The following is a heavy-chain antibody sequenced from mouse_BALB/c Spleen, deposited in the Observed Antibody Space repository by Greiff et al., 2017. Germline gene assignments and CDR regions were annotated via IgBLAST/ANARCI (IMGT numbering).Heavy chain of an antibody. CDR3: ARDWDFDY. Sequence: DVHLVESGGGLVKPGGSLKLSCAASGFTFSSYAMSWVRQTPEKRLEWVASISSGGSTYYPDSVKGRFTISRDNARNILYLQMSSLRSGDTAMYYCARDWDFDYWGQGTTLTVSS. CDR1: GFTFSSYA. J-gene: IGHJ2*01. D-gene: IGHD4-1*01. CDR2: ISSGGST. V-gene: IGHV5-6-5*01.